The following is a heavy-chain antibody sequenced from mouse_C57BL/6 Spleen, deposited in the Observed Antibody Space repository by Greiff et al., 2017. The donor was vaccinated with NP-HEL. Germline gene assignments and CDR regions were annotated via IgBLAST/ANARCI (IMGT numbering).Heavy chain of an antibody. V-gene: IGHV5-17*01. Sequence: EVQRVESGGGLVKPGGSLKLSCAASGFTFSDYGMHWVRQAPEKGLEWVAYISSGSSTIYYADTVKGRFTISRDKAKNTLFLQMTSLRSEDTAMYYCARNYGSSYVAYAMDYWGQGTSVTVSS. CDR2: ISSGSSTI. J-gene: IGHJ4*01. CDR1: GFTFSDYG. D-gene: IGHD1-1*01. CDR3: ARNYGSSYVAYAMDY.